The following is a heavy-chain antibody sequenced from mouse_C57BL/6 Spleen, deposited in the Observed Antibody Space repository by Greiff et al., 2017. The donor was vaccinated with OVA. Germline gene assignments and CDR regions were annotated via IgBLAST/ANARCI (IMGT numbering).Heavy chain of an antibody. V-gene: IGHV3-1*01. CDR1: GYSITSGYD. Sequence: EVQLQESGPGMVKPSQSLSLTCTVTGYSITSGYDWHWIRHFPGNKLEWMGYISYSGSTNYNPSLKSRISITHDTSKNHFFLKLNSVTTEDTATYYCAREGLGSAMDYWGQGTSVTVSS. CDR3: AREGLGSAMDY. J-gene: IGHJ4*01. CDR2: ISYSGST. D-gene: IGHD3-1*01.